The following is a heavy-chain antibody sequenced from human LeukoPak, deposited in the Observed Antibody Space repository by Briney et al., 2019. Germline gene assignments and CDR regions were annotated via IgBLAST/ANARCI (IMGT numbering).Heavy chain of an antibody. V-gene: IGHV1-2*02. CDR1: GYTFTAYS. D-gene: IGHD3-10*01. Sequence: VASVKVSCKASGYTFTAYSMHWVRQAPGQGLEWMGWINPNSGGTNYAQKFQGRVTMTRDTSITTAYMELSRLRSDDTAVYYCARDLDYYGSGGFFNIWGQGTMVTVSS. CDR3: ARDLDYYGSGGFFNI. J-gene: IGHJ3*02. CDR2: INPNSGGT.